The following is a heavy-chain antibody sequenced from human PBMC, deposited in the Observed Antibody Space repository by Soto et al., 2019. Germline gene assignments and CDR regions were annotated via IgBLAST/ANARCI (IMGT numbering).Heavy chain of an antibody. Sequence: SETLSLTCTVSGDSISRGGYYWSWIRQHPGKGLEWIGYIYYTGSTYYNPSLESRVTISLDKSNNHFSLNVTSVTAADTAVYYCAKGGDISGRGGGLSWFDPWGPGTLVTVSS. CDR1: GDSISRGGYY. D-gene: IGHD6-19*01. J-gene: IGHJ5*02. CDR3: AKGGDISGRGGGLSWFDP. V-gene: IGHV4-31*03. CDR2: IYYTGST.